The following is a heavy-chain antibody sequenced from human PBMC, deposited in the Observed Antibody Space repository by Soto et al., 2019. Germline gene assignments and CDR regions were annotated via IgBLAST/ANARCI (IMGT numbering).Heavy chain of an antibody. D-gene: IGHD3-9*01. J-gene: IGHJ6*02. CDR2: IDPSDSYT. V-gene: IGHV5-10-1*01. CDR3: ARVLRYFDWLSTPSYYYYGMDV. CDR1: GYSFTSYW. Sequence: GESLKISCKGSGYSFTSYWISWVRQMPGKVLEWMGRIDPSDSYTNYSPSFQGHVTISADKSISTAYLQWSSLKASDTAMYYCARVLRYFDWLSTPSYYYYGMDVWGQGXTVTVYS.